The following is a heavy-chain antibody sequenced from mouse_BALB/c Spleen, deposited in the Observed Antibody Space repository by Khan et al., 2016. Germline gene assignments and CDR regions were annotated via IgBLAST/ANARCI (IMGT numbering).Heavy chain of an antibody. Sequence: IQLVQSGAELVRPGASVKLSCKASGFNIKDNFIHWVKQRPEQGLECIGWIDPENGNTIYAPKFQGRASITADTSSNTAYLQLSSLTSEDTAVCYCARGDYGNYAAYWGQGALVTVSA. V-gene: IGHV14-1*02. CDR1: GFNIKDNF. D-gene: IGHD2-1*01. CDR2: IDPENGNT. J-gene: IGHJ3*01. CDR3: ARGDYGNYAAY.